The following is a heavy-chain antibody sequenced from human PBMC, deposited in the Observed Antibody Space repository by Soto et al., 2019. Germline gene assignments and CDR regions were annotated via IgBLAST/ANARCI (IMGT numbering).Heavy chain of an antibody. J-gene: IGHJ5*02. CDR3: ARDLRDYGHNWFDP. CDR1: GGSISSGSYY. CDR2: IYYSGST. D-gene: IGHD4-17*01. Sequence: SETLSLTCTVSGGSISSGSYYWSWIRQHPGKGLEWIGYIYYSGSTYYNPSLKSRVTISVDTSKSQFSLKLSSVTAADTAVYYFARDLRDYGHNWFDPWGQGTLVTVS. V-gene: IGHV4-31*03.